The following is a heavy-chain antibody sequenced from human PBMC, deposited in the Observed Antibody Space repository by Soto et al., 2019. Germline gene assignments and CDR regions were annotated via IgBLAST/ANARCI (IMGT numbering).Heavy chain of an antibody. CDR2: IDWDDDK. V-gene: IGHV2-70*01. CDR1: GFSLSTSGMC. CDR3: ARTKDAYYDSSGFYFDY. J-gene: IGHJ4*02. Sequence: SGPTRVNPTQTLTLTCTGGGFSLSTSGMCVSWIRQPPGKALEWLALIDWDDDKYYSTSLKTRLTISKDTSKNQVVLTMTNMDPVDTATYYCARTKDAYYDSSGFYFDYWGQGTLVTVSS. D-gene: IGHD3-22*01.